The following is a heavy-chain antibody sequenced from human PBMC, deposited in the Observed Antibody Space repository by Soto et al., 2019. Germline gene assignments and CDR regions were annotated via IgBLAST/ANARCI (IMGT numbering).Heavy chain of an antibody. CDR2: IWYDGSNE. D-gene: IGHD6-13*01. J-gene: IGHJ4*02. V-gene: IGHV3-33*01. CDR1: GFTFSRYG. Sequence: QMQLVESGGGVVQPGRSLRLSCAASGFTFSRYGMHWVRQASGKGLEWVAVIWYDGSNEYYADSVKGRFTISRDNSKNTLYLEMNSLRAEDTAVYYCARGNGQQLVQYYFDYWGQGTLVTVSS. CDR3: ARGNGQQLVQYYFDY.